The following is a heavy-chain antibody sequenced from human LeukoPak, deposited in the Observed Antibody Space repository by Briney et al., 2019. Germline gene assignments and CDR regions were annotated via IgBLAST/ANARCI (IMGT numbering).Heavy chain of an antibody. CDR1: GGSISSSSYY. V-gene: IGHV4-39*01. D-gene: IGHD3-22*01. CDR2: IYYSGST. CDR3: ARLGTMIVSFDY. Sequence: PSETLSLTCTVSGGSISSSSYYWGWIRQPPGKGLEWIGSIYYSGSTYYNPSLKSRVTISVDTSKNQFSLKPSSVTAADTAVYYCARLGTMIVSFDYWGQGTLVTVSS. J-gene: IGHJ4*02.